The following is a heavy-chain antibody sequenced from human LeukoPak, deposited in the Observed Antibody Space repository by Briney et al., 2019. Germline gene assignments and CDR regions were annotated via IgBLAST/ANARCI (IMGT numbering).Heavy chain of an antibody. CDR2: IKEDGSQK. Sequence: GGSLRIPCAASGFTFSNSWMAWVRQAPGKGLEWVANIKEDGSQKNYIDSVKGRFTISRDNTKKSLFLQMNNLRVEDTAVYYCARDSGWNAFDYWGQGTLVTVSS. D-gene: IGHD6-25*01. CDR3: ARDSGWNAFDY. J-gene: IGHJ4*01. V-gene: IGHV3-7*03. CDR1: GFTFSNSW.